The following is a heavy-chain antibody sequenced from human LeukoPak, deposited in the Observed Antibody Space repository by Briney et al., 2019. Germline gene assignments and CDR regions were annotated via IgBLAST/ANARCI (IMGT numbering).Heavy chain of an antibody. CDR3: ARDKYGDLTHAFDV. V-gene: IGHV4-39*07. CDR1: GGSISSSSYY. D-gene: IGHD7-27*01. CDR2: IYYSGST. Sequence: PSETLSLTCTVSGGSISSSSYYWGWIRQPPGKGLEWIGSIYYSGSTYYNPSLKSRVSISMDTSKNQFSLNLHSVTAADTASYYCARDKYGDLTHAFDVWGQGTVVSVSS. J-gene: IGHJ3*01.